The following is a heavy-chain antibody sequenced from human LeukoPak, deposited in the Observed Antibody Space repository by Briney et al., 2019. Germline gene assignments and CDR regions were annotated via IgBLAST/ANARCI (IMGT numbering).Heavy chain of an antibody. J-gene: IGHJ4*02. D-gene: IGHD2-21*02. CDR3: ARVIRPYCGGDCPFDY. V-gene: IGHV1-69*13. Sequence: ASVKVSCKASGGTFSSYAISWVRQAPGQGLEWMGGIIPIFGTANYAQKFQGRVTITADESTSTAYMELSSLRSEDTVVYYCARVIRPYCGGDCPFDYWGQGTLVTVSS. CDR2: IIPIFGTA. CDR1: GGTFSSYA.